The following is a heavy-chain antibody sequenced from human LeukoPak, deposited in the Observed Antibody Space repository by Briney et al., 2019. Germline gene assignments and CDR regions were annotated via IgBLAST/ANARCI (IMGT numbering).Heavy chain of an antibody. D-gene: IGHD1-26*01. CDR2: ISYGGSNE. CDR3: AKDGGGTDFDY. J-gene: IGHJ4*02. CDR1: GFTFIRHG. V-gene: IGHV3-30*18. Sequence: GRSLRLSCAASGFTFIRHGMHWVRQAPGKGLEWVASISYGGSNEYYADSVKGRFPISRDNSRNTLYLQMNSLRVEDTAVYYCAKDGGGTDFDYWGQGTLVTVSS.